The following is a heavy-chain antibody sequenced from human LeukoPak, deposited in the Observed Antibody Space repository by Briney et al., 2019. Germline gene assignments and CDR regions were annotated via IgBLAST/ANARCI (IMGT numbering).Heavy chain of an antibody. CDR2: INPNSGGT. CDR1: GYTFTGYY. Sequence: ASVKVSCKASGYTFTGYYMHWVRQAPGQGLERMGRINPNSGGTNYAQKFQGRVTMTRDTSISTAYMELSRLRSDDTAVYYCARGGPTYGSKYNWFDPWGQGTLVTVSS. V-gene: IGHV1-2*06. CDR3: ARGGPTYGSKYNWFDP. J-gene: IGHJ5*02. D-gene: IGHD4/OR15-4a*01.